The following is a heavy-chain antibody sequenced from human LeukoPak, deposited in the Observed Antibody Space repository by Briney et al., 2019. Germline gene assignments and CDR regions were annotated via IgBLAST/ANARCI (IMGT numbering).Heavy chain of an antibody. D-gene: IGHD1-1*01. CDR2: IYYSGST. CDR3: ARSVFGRTASTYYYYYMDV. CDR1: GASISSYY. Sequence: PSETLSLTCTVSGASISSYYWSWIRQPPGKGLEWIRYIYYSGSTNYNPSLKSRVTISVDTSKNQFSLKLSSVTAADTAVYYCARSVFGRTASTYYYYYMDVWGKGTTVTVSS. V-gene: IGHV4-59*01. J-gene: IGHJ6*03.